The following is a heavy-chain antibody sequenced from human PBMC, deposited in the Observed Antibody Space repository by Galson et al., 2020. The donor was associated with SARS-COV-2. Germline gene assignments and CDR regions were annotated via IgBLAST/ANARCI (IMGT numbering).Heavy chain of an antibody. D-gene: IGHD6-19*01. V-gene: IGHV2-70*11. CDR3: ARIDSSGCRGNY. J-gene: IGHJ4*02. CDR2: IDWDGDK. CDR1: GFSLPTSGMC. Sequence: ESGSTLEKPTQTLTLTCTFSGFSLPTSGMCVNWIRQPPGKALEWLARIDWDGDKYYSTSLKTRLTISKDTSRNQVVLTMTDMDPVDTATYFCARIDSSGCRGNYWGQGTPVTVSS.